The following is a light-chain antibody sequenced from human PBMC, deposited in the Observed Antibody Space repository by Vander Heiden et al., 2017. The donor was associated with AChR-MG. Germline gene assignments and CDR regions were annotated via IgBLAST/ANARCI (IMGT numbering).Light chain of an antibody. V-gene: IGKV3-20*01. CDR3: QQYGISPPWT. CDR2: SAS. Sequence: IVLTQSPGTLSLSPGERATLSCRASQSVSSSYLAWYQQKPGQAPRLLIYSASNRATGIPDRFSASGSGTDFTLTISRLEPEDFAVYYCQQYGISPPWTFGQRTKVEIK. CDR1: QSVSSSY. J-gene: IGKJ1*01.